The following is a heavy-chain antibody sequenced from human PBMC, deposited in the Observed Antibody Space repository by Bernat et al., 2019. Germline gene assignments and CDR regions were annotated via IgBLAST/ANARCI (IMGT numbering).Heavy chain of an antibody. Sequence: QLQLQESGPGLVKPSDTLSLTCTVSGGSISRSSYYWAWIRQPPGKGLEWSGSIYYSGSTYYNPSLKSRVTIAVDTSKNQFYLKLSSVTAADTAVYYCARGPGSNMGSAYFDLWGRGTLVSVSS. J-gene: IGHJ2*01. CDR3: ARGPGSNMGSAYFDL. V-gene: IGHV4-39*01. CDR2: IYYSGST. D-gene: IGHD2/OR15-2a*01. CDR1: GGSISRSSYY.